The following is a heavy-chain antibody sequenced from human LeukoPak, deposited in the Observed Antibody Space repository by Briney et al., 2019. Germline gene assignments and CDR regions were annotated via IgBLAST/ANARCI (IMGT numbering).Heavy chain of an antibody. Sequence: GGSLRLSCAASGFTFSSYGMHWVRQAPGKGLEWVAVIWYDGSNKYYADSVKGRFTISRDNSKNTLYLQMNSLRAEDTAVYYCARVPDTAMVPDYWGQGTLVTVSS. CDR1: GFTFSSYG. CDR2: IWYDGSNK. CDR3: ARVPDTAMVPDY. D-gene: IGHD5-18*01. V-gene: IGHV3-33*01. J-gene: IGHJ4*02.